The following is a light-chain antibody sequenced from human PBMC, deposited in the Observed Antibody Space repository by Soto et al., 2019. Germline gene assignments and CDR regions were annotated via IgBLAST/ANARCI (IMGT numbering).Light chain of an antibody. J-gene: IGLJ1*01. CDR2: TDN. V-gene: IGLV1-47*02. Sequence: QSVLTQPPSASETPGQRVTISCSGSRSNIGNNYVNWYQQVPGTAPKLLIHTDNQWPSGVPDRFSGSKSGTSASLAISGLRSEDEADYYCAAWDDSLSGRYVFGTGTKVTVL. CDR3: AAWDDSLSGRYV. CDR1: RSNIGNNY.